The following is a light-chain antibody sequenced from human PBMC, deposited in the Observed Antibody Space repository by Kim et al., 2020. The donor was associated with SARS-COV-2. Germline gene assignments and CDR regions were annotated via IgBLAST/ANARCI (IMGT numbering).Light chain of an antibody. V-gene: IGKV3-20*01. Sequence: EIVLTQSPGTLSLSPGERATISCRASQSVSSSHLAWYQQKPGQAPRLLIYGASTRATGIPDRFSGSGSGTDFTLTISRLEPEDFAVFYCQKYGSTWTFGQGTKVDIK. CDR2: GAS. CDR1: QSVSSSH. J-gene: IGKJ1*01. CDR3: QKYGSTWT.